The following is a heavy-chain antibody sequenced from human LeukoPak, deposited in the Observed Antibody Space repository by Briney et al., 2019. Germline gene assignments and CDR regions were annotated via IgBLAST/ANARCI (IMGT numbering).Heavy chain of an antibody. J-gene: IGHJ5*02. Sequence: LSGGSLRLSCAASGFTFSSYGMSWVRQAPGKGLEWVSAISGSGGSTYYADSVKGRFTISRDNSKNTLYLQMNSLRAEDTAVYYCAKDKQQWYNWFDPWGQGTLVTVSS. D-gene: IGHD6-13*01. CDR1: GFTFSSYG. V-gene: IGHV3-23*01. CDR2: ISGSGGST. CDR3: AKDKQQWYNWFDP.